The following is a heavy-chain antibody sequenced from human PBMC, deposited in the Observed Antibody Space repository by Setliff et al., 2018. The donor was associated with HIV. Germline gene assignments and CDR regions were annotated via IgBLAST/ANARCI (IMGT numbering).Heavy chain of an antibody. CDR1: SDSISSGSYY. CDR2: IHTSGTT. J-gene: IGHJ5*02. Sequence: SETLSLTCSVSSDSISSGSYYWSWIRLPAGKGLEWIGQIHTSGTTKYNPSLNSRVTISVDMSKSQFSLRLTSVTAADTAVYYCAREGGTGRSSWYGAYWYDPWGQGTLVTVSS. D-gene: IGHD6-13*01. V-gene: IGHV4-61*09. CDR3: AREGGTGRSSWYGAYWYDP.